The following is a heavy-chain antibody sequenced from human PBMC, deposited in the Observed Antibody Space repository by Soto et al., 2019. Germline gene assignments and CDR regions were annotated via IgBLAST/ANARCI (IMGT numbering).Heavy chain of an antibody. CDR3: ARDQWDTAGDYYYGMDV. Sequence: SETLSLTCTVSGGSISSYYWSWIRQPPGKGLEWIGYIYYSGSTNYNPSLKSRVTISVDTSKNQFSLKLSSVTAADTAVYYCARDQWDTAGDYYYGMDVWGQGTTVTVSS. CDR2: IYYSGST. D-gene: IGHD1-26*01. J-gene: IGHJ6*02. CDR1: GGSISSYY. V-gene: IGHV4-59*01.